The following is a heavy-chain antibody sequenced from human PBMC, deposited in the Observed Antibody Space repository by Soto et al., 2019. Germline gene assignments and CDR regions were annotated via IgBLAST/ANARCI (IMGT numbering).Heavy chain of an antibody. V-gene: IGHV1-69*13. CDR3: ARPTPPDRAIGRRTYYHYGMVV. CDR1: GGTFSSYA. D-gene: IGHD5-18*01. CDR2: IIPIFGTA. J-gene: IGHJ6*02. Sequence: ASVKVSCKASGGTFSSYAITWLRHAPCHRLERMGGIIPIFGTAXYAHKFQGRVKITPDESTSTAYLQRSSLKSEDTAVKDCARPTPPDRAIGRRTYYHYGMVVWG.